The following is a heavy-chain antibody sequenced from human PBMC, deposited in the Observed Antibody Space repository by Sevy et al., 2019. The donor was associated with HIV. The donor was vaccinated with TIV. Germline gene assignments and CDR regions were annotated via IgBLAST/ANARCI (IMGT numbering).Heavy chain of an antibody. Sequence: GGSLRLSCAASGFNFSIYNMDWVRQAPGKGLEWVSSISRRSKYIFYADSVKGRITISRDNDKNSLFLQMNSLRAEDTAVYYCAREGDPIGYCSSSSCPFDYWGQGTLVTVSS. CDR2: ISRRSKYI. CDR1: GFNFSIYN. D-gene: IGHD2-2*01. CDR3: AREGDPIGYCSSSSCPFDY. J-gene: IGHJ4*02. V-gene: IGHV3-21*01.